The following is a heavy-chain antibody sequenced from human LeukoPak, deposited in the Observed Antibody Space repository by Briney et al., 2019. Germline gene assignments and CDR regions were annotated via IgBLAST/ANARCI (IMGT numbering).Heavy chain of an antibody. CDR2: INHSGST. Sequence: SETLSLTCAVYGGSFSGYYWSWIRQPPGKGLEWIGEINHSGSTNYNPSLKSRVTISVDTSKNQFSLKLSSVTAADTAVYYCARGPNCVSTSCGSDYWGQGTLVTVSS. D-gene: IGHD2-2*01. J-gene: IGHJ4*02. V-gene: IGHV4-34*01. CDR1: GGSFSGYY. CDR3: ARGPNCVSTSCGSDY.